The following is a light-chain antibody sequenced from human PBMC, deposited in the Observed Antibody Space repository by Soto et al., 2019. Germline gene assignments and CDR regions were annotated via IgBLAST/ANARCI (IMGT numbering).Light chain of an antibody. CDR1: QSVGGTF. V-gene: IGKV3-20*01. CDR2: GAS. J-gene: IGKJ1*01. CDR3: QQYGGSPRT. Sequence: EIGLTQSPGTLTLSTGEGATLSCRASQSVGGTFLAWYQQKGGQAPRLLIHGASNRATGIPDRFSGSGSGTDFTLTISRLEPEDFAVYYCQQYGGSPRTVGQGTKVEVK.